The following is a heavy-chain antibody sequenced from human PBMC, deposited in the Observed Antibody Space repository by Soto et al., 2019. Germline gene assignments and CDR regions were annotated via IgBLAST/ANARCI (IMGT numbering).Heavy chain of an antibody. Sequence: GGSLRLSCAASGFTFSSYAMHWVRQAPGKGLEWVAVISYDGSNKYYADSVKGRFTISRDNSKNTLYLQMNSLRAEDTAVYYCARIGDYVDYWGQGTLVTVSS. CDR2: ISYDGSNK. J-gene: IGHJ4*02. CDR1: GFTFSSYA. D-gene: IGHD4-17*01. V-gene: IGHV3-30-3*01. CDR3: ARIGDYVDY.